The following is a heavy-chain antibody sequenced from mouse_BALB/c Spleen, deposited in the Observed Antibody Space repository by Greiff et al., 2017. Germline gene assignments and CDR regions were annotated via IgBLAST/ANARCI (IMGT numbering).Heavy chain of an antibody. CDR3: ARYGLRGYYAMDY. CDR2: ISDGGSYT. V-gene: IGHV5-4*02. J-gene: IGHJ4*01. Sequence: EVMLVESGGGLVKPGGSLKLSCAASGFTFSDYYMYWVRQTPEKRLEWVATISDGGSYTYYPDSVKGRFTISRDNAKNNLYLQMSSLRSEDTALYYCARYGLRGYYAMDYWGQGTSVTVSS. CDR1: GFTFSDYY. D-gene: IGHD3-1*01.